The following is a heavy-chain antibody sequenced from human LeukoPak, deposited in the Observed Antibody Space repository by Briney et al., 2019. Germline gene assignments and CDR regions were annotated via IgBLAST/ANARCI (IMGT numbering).Heavy chain of an antibody. CDR3: AGLTIFGVLTYAFDI. J-gene: IGHJ3*02. D-gene: IGHD3-3*01. CDR1: GFTFSGYE. Sequence: HPGGSLRLSCEVSGFTFSGYEMNWVRQAPGKGLEWVSYISGSGTTIYYADSVKGRFPISRDNAKNSLYLQMNSLRAEDTAVYYCAGLTIFGVLTYAFDIWGQGTLVTVSS. CDR2: ISGSGTTI. V-gene: IGHV3-48*03.